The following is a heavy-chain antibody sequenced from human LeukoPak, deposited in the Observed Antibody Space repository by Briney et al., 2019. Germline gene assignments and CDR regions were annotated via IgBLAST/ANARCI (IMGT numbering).Heavy chain of an antibody. V-gene: IGHV3-30-3*01. CDR3: ARVMNYGSGSYYNGVNYYYYYGMDV. D-gene: IGHD3-10*01. CDR2: ISYDGSNK. Sequence: PGGSLRLSCAASGFTFSSYAMSWVRQAPGKGLEWVAVISYDGSNKYYADSVKGRFTISRDNSKNTLYLQMNSLRAEDTAVYYCARVMNYGSGSYYNGVNYYYYYGMDVWGQGTTVTVSS. J-gene: IGHJ6*02. CDR1: GFTFSSYA.